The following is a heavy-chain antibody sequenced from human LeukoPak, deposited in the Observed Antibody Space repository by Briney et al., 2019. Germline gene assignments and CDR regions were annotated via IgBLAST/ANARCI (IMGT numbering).Heavy chain of an antibody. J-gene: IGHJ6*03. CDR3: ARGENEYYYYYYYMDV. CDR2: IYYSGST. Sequence: PSETLSLTCTVSGGSISSYYWSWIRQPPGKGLEWIGYIYYSGSTNYNPSLKSRVTISVDTSKNQFSLKLSSVTAEDTAVYYCARGENEYYYYYYYMDVWGKGTTVTVSS. D-gene: IGHD2/OR15-2a*01. CDR1: GGSISSYY. V-gene: IGHV4-59*01.